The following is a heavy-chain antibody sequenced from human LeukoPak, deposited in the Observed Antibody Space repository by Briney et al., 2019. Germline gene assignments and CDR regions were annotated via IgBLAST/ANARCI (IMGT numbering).Heavy chain of an antibody. CDR3: TTEMAWFGKTTNPPR. D-gene: IGHD3-10*01. J-gene: IGHJ4*02. CDR1: GFTFSNAW. CDR2: IKSKTDGGTT. Sequence: GGSLRLSCAASGFTFSNAWMSWVRQAPGKGLEWVGRIKSKTDGGTTDYAAPVKGRFTISRDDSKNTLYLQMNSLKTEDTAVYYCTTEMAWFGKTTNPPRWGQGTLVTVSS. V-gene: IGHV3-15*01.